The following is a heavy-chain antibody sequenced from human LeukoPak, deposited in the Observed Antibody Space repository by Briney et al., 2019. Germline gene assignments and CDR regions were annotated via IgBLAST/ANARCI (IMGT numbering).Heavy chain of an antibody. CDR2: ISSSSSTI. D-gene: IGHD3-3*01. CDR3: ARAEGRFLEWLLWLDY. Sequence: GRSLRLSCAASGFTFSSYSMNWVRQAPGKGLEWVSYISSSSSTIYYADSVKGRFTISRDNAKNSLYLQMNSLRAEDTAVYYCARAEGRFLEWLLWLDYWGQGTLVTVSS. J-gene: IGHJ4*02. CDR1: GFTFSSYS. V-gene: IGHV3-48*01.